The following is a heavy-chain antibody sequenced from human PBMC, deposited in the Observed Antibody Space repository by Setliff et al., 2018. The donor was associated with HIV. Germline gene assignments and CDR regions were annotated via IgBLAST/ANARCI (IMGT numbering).Heavy chain of an antibody. CDR2: IYAAGST. CDR1: GFSVSSNY. CDR3: ARVSKSSPDAFDI. V-gene: IGHV3-53*04. Sequence: AGGSLRLSCAASGFSVSSNYMSWVRQAPGKGLEWVSVIYAAGSTYYADSVKGRFTISRHNSKNTLYLQLNSLRAEDTAVYYCARVSKSSPDAFDIWGQGTMVTVSS. D-gene: IGHD6-13*01. J-gene: IGHJ3*02.